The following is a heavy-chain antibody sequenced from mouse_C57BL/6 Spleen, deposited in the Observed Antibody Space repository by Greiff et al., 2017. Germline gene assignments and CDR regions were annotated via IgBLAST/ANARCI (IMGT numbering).Heavy chain of an antibody. Sequence: QVQLKQPGAELVRPGTSVKLSCKASGYTFTSYWMHWVKQRPGQGLEWIGVIDPSDSYTNYNQKFKGKATLTVDTSSSTAYMQLSSLTSEDSAVYYCARRDYYGSSPFDYWGQGTTLTVSS. CDR3: ARRDYYGSSPFDY. V-gene: IGHV1-59*01. J-gene: IGHJ2*01. D-gene: IGHD1-1*01. CDR2: IDPSDSYT. CDR1: GYTFTSYW.